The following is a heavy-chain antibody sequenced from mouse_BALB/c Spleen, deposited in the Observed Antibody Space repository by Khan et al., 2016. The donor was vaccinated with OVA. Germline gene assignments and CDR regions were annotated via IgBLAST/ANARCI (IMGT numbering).Heavy chain of an antibody. Sequence: QVQLQQSGAELVKTGASVKLSCKASGYTFSSYYLYWVKQRPGQGLEWIGEINPNNGDSNYNEKFKSKATLTVDKSSYTAYMQLSSLTSEDSAVYYCTRSGDSTFAYWGQGTLVTVSA. V-gene: IGHV1S81*02. CDR3: TRSGDSTFAY. J-gene: IGHJ3*01. CDR2: INPNNGDS. CDR1: GYTFSSYY. D-gene: IGHD2-5*01.